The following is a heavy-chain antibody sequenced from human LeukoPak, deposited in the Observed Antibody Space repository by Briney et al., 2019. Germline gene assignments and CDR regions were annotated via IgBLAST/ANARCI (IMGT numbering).Heavy chain of an antibody. CDR1: GGSISSNF. CDR2: VYYSGST. CDR3: ARTGSYNPYDWFDP. D-gene: IGHD1-14*01. J-gene: IGHJ5*02. V-gene: IGHV4-59*08. Sequence: SETLSLTCTVSGGSISSNFWSWIRQPPGKGLEWIGYVYYSGSTTYNPSLKSRVTISVDTSKRQFSLKLSSVTAADTAMYYCARTGSYNPYDWFDPWGQGTLVTVSS.